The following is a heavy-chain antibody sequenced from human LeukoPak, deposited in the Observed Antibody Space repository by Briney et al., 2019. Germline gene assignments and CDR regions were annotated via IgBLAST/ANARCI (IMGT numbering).Heavy chain of an antibody. Sequence: GASVKVSCKASGYTFTGYYMHWVRQAPGQGLEWMGWINPNSGGTNYAQKFQGRVTMTRDTSISTASMELSRLRSDDTAVYYCARDHYDFWSGYYSSAFDIWGQGTMVTVSS. CDR3: ARDHYDFWSGYYSSAFDI. D-gene: IGHD3-3*01. V-gene: IGHV1-2*02. CDR2: INPNSGGT. CDR1: GYTFTGYY. J-gene: IGHJ3*02.